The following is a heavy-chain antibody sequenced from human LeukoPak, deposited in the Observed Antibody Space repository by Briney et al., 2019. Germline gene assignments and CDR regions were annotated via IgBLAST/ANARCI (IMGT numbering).Heavy chain of an antibody. CDR3: ARGNYDSSGYYYVDEYNWFDP. CDR2: IYASGTS. CDR1: GGSISNSDYY. J-gene: IGHJ5*02. Sequence: SQTLSLTCTVSGGSISNSDYYWSWIRQPAGKGLEWIGRIYASGTSASINSNPSLKSRVTISLDRSKNQVSLILSSVTAADTAVYYCARGNYDSSGYYYVDEYNWFDPWGQGTLVTVSS. D-gene: IGHD3-22*01. V-gene: IGHV4-61*02.